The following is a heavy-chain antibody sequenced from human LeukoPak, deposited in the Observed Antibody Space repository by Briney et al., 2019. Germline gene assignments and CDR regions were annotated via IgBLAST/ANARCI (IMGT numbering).Heavy chain of an antibody. V-gene: IGHV3-23*01. CDR3: AKWGDYDVLTGYYVSDY. CDR2: ITGSGGNT. J-gene: IGHJ4*02. Sequence: GGSLRLSCVASGFTFSNYAMSWVRQAPGKGLEWVSAITGSGGNTYYADSVKGRYTISRDNSKNTVFLQMNSLRAEDTAVYYCAKWGDYDVLTGYYVSDYWGQGTLVTVSS. D-gene: IGHD3-9*01. CDR1: GFTFSNYA.